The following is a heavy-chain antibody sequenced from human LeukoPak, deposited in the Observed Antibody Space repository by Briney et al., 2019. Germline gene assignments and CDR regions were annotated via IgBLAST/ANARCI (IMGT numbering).Heavy chain of an antibody. D-gene: IGHD3-22*01. V-gene: IGHV3-74*01. CDR1: GFTFSSYW. CDR3: ATYYYDTRGYFYDAFDI. J-gene: IGHJ3*02. Sequence: PGRSLRLSCAASGFTFSSYWMHWVRQAPGKGLVWVSRINTDGSSTSNADSVMGRFTISRDNAKNTLYLQMNSLRAEDTAVYYCATYYYDTRGYFYDAFDIWGQGTMVTVSS. CDR2: INTDGSST.